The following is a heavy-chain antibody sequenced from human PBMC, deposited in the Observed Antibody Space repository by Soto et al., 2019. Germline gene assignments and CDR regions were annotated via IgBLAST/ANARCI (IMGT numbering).Heavy chain of an antibody. CDR2: ISGSGGNT. V-gene: IGHV3-23*01. D-gene: IGHD6-19*01. J-gene: IGHJ5*02. Sequence: GGSLRLSCAASGFTFSSYAMSWVRQAPGKGLEWVSAISGSGGNTYYADSVKGRFTISRDNSKNTLYLQMNSLRAEDTAVYYCAKSGTYSSARKAWFDPWGQGTLVTVSS. CDR3: AKSGTYSSARKAWFDP. CDR1: GFTFSSYA.